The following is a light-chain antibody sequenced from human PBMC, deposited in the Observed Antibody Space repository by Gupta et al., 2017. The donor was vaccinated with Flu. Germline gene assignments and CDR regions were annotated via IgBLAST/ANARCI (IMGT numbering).Light chain of an antibody. CDR1: QGIYNY. CDR2: SAS. V-gene: IGKV1-27*01. J-gene: IGKJ3*01. Sequence: PSSLSASVGDRVTITCRASQGIYNYLAWYQQKPGKVPKLLIYSASTLQSGVPSRFSGGGSGTDFTLTISSLQPEDVATYYCQKYDDAPFTFGPGTKVDI. CDR3: QKYDDAPFT.